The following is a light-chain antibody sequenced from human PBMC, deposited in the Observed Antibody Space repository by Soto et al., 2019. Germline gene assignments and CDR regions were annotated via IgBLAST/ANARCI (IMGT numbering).Light chain of an antibody. J-gene: IGKJ3*01. Sequence: DIVLTQSPATLSLSLGERATISCRASQSIGSYLAWYQHKLGQPPRLLIYDASNRATGIPARFSGSGSGTDVSLTISSLEPEDFAVYYCQQRSTCPPFSFGPGTKVDIK. CDR2: DAS. CDR3: QQRSTCPPFS. CDR1: QSIGSY. V-gene: IGKV3-11*01.